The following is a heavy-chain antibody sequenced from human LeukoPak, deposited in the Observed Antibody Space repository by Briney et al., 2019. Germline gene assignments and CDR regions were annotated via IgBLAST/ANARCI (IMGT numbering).Heavy chain of an antibody. CDR2: IYTSGST. V-gene: IGHV4-61*02. J-gene: IGHJ4*02. D-gene: IGHD2-8*02. Sequence: TSQTLSLTCTVSGGAISSGSYYWSWIRQPAGKGLEWIGRIYTSGSTNYNPSLKSRVTISVDTSKNQFSLKLSSVTAADTAVYYCARGYWFAVYWGQGTLVTVSS. CDR1: GGAISSGSYY. CDR3: ARGYWFAVY.